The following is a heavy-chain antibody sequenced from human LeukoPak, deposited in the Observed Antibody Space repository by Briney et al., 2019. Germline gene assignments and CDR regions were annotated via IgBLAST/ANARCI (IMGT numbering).Heavy chain of an antibody. J-gene: IGHJ4*02. CDR1: GFTFSSYG. CDR2: IRYDGSNK. Sequence: GGSLRLSCAASGFTFSSYGMHWVRQAPGKGLEWVAFIRYDGSNKYYADSVKGRFTISRDNSKNTLFLQMNSLRAEDTAVYYCAKASAMIVVVSKHFDYWGQGPLVTVSS. CDR3: AKASAMIVVVSKHFDY. D-gene: IGHD3-22*01. V-gene: IGHV3-30*02.